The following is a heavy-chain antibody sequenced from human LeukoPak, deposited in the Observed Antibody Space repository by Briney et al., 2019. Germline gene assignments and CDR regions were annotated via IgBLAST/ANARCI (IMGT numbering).Heavy chain of an antibody. V-gene: IGHV4-34*01. Sequence: SESLSLTCSVYGGSFSGYYWSWIRQPPRKGLEWIGEINQSGSTNYNPSLKSRFTISVDTSKNQFSLKLSSVTAADTAVYYCARVGDGYYDDYWGQGTLVTVSS. J-gene: IGHJ4*02. CDR2: INQSGST. CDR1: GGSFSGYY. D-gene: IGHD5-24*01. CDR3: ARVGDGYYDDY.